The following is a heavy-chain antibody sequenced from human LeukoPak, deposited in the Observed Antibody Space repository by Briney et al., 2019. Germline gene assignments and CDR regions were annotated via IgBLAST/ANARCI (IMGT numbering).Heavy chain of an antibody. Sequence: SETLSLTCTVSGGSISSYYWSWIRQPPGKGLEWIGYIYYSGSTNYNPSLKSRVTISLDTSGNQFSLKLSSVTAADTAVYYCASGYCGGACYLGGVDMWGQGTMVTVSS. CDR1: GGSISSYY. D-gene: IGHD2-21*02. CDR3: ASGYCGGACYLGGVDM. V-gene: IGHV4-59*01. CDR2: IYYSGST. J-gene: IGHJ3*02.